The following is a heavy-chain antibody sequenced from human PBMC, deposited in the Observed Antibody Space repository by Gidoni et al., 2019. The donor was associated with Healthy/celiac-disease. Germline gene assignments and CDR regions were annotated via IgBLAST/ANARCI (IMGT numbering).Heavy chain of an antibody. Sequence: QVQLVQSGAEVKKPGASVKVPCKASGYTFTGSYMHWVRQAPGQGLEWMGWINPTSGGTNYEHKFQGRVTMTRDTSISTAYMELSRLRSDDTAVYYCARVWSIAAAGTGPLGYWGQGTLVTVSS. CDR1: GYTFTGSY. V-gene: IGHV1-2*07. CDR3: ARVWSIAAAGTGPLGY. J-gene: IGHJ4*02. D-gene: IGHD6-13*01. CDR2: INPTSGGT.